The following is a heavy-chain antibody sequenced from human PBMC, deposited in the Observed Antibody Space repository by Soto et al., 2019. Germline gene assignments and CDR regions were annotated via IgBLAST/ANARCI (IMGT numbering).Heavy chain of an antibody. CDR3: ARDPRYNSGWYSVYFYYMDV. CDR1: GYSFSFYA. CDR2: INAGNGNT. Sequence: ASVKVSCTASGYSFSFYAIHWVRQAPGQSLEWMGWINAGNGNTKYSQRFQDRVTFTRDTSASTAYMELSSLRSEDTALYYCARDPRYNSGWYSVYFYYMDVWGEGTTVTVSS. J-gene: IGHJ6*03. V-gene: IGHV1-3*01. D-gene: IGHD6-19*01.